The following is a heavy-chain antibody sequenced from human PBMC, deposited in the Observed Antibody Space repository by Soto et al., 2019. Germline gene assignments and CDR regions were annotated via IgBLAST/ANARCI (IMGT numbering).Heavy chain of an antibody. V-gene: IGHV1-18*01. CDR2: ISAYNGNT. D-gene: IGHD3-9*01. Sequence: QVQLVQSGAEVKKPGASVKVSCKASGYTFTSYGISWVRQAPGQGLEWMGWISAYNGNTNYAQKLQGRVTMTTDTATSTAYMELRSLRSDDTAVYYCARDRDILTGYYGSAFDIWGQGTMVTVSS. CDR1: GYTFTSYG. J-gene: IGHJ3*02. CDR3: ARDRDILTGYYGSAFDI.